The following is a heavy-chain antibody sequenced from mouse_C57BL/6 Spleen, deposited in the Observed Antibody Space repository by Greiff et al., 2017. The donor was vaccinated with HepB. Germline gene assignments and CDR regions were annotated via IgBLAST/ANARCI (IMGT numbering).Heavy chain of an antibody. CDR2: ISNGGGST. Sequence: EVKLVESGGGLVQPGGSLKLSCAASGFTFSDYYMYWVRQTPEKRLEWVAYISNGGGSTYYPDTVKGRFTISRDNAKNTLYLQMSRLKSEDTAMYYCARQGYGSRGCYFDVWGTGTTVTVSS. CDR1: GFTFSDYY. V-gene: IGHV5-12*01. D-gene: IGHD1-1*01. CDR3: ARQGYGSRGCYFDV. J-gene: IGHJ1*03.